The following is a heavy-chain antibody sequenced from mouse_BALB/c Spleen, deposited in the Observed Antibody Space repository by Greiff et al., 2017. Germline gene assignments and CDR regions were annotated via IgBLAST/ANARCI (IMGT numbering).Heavy chain of an antibody. J-gene: IGHJ2*01. CDR1: GFTFSDYG. CDR2: ISNLAYSI. Sequence: EVKLMESGGGLVQPGGSRKLSCAASGFTFSDYGMAWVRQAPGKGPEWVAFISNLAYSIYYADTVTGRFTISRENAKNTLYLEMSSLRSEDTAMYYCAREGNYYGYVYYFDYWGQGTTLTVSS. D-gene: IGHD1-2*01. CDR3: AREGNYYGYVYYFDY. V-gene: IGHV5-15*02.